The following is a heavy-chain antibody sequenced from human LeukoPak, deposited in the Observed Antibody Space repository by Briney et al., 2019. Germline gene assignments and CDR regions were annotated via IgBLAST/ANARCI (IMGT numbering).Heavy chain of an antibody. CDR2: IYSSGGT. Sequence: GGSLRLSCTASGFTVGSNCMSWVRQAPGKGLEWVSVIYSSGGTYYADSVKGRFSVSRDNSQKTMYLQMNSLRVEDTAVYFCTREVTGDDAFDIWGQGTMVTVSS. D-gene: IGHD7-27*01. V-gene: IGHV3-66*01. J-gene: IGHJ3*02. CDR1: GFTVGSNC. CDR3: TREVTGDDAFDI.